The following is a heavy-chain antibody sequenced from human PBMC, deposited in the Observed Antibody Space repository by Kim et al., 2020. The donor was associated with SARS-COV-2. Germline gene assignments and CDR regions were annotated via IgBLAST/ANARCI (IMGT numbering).Heavy chain of an antibody. J-gene: IGHJ4*02. CDR3: AREHQHSSKMDY. V-gene: IGHV1-18*01. Sequence: AQKFQGRVTMTADTSTNPAYMDLRSLRADDTAVYYCAREHQHSSKMDYWGQGTLIIVSS. D-gene: IGHD3-22*01.